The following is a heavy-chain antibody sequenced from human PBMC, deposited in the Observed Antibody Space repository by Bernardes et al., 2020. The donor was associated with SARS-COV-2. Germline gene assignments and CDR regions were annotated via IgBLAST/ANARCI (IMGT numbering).Heavy chain of an antibody. CDR3: GGGFCSSDTCSGVGYFDL. Sequence: GGSLRLSCAASGFTFSNAWMSWVRQAPGKGLEWVGRIKSKTDGGTTDYAAPVKGRFTISRDDSKNTLYLQMNSLKTEDTAVYYCGGGFCSSDTCSGVGYFDLWGRGTLVTVSS. J-gene: IGHJ2*01. CDR1: GFTFSNAW. CDR2: IKSKTDGGTT. V-gene: IGHV3-15*01. D-gene: IGHD2-2*01.